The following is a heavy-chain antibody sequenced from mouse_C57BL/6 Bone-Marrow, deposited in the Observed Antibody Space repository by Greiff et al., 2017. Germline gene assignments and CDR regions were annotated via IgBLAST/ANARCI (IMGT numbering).Heavy chain of an antibody. D-gene: IGHD1-1*01. J-gene: IGHJ4*01. V-gene: IGHV1-64*01. CDR2: IHPNSGST. Sequence: QVQLQQSGAELVKPGASVKLSCKASGYTFTSYWMHWVKQRPGQGLEWIGMIHPNSGSTNYNEKFKSKATLTVDKSSSTAYMQLSSLTSEDSAVYYCARSLITTVHDYYAMDYWGQGSSVTVSS. CDR1: GYTFTSYW. CDR3: ARSLITTVHDYYAMDY.